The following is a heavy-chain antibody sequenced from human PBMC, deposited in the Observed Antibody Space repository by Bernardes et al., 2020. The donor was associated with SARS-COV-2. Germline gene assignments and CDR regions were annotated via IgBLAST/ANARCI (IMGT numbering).Heavy chain of an antibody. Sequence: SETLSPTCGVSGGSIRASYCSWVRQSPGKGLEWIGYIYDRGTTNYNPSLRSRVTISADTSKNQFSLRLTSVTAADTAVYYCARTTPITGYFFYAMDVWGQGTTVTVSS. CDR2: IYDRGTT. V-gene: IGHV4-59*01. CDR3: ARTTPITGYFFYAMDV. CDR1: GGSIRASY. J-gene: IGHJ6*02. D-gene: IGHD1-20*01.